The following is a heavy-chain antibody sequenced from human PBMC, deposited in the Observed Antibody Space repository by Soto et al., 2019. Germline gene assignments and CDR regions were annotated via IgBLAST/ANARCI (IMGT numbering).Heavy chain of an antibody. D-gene: IGHD3-9*01. CDR2: IKSKTDGGTT. J-gene: IGHJ6*02. CDR1: GFTFINAW. Sequence: GGSLRLSCAASGFTFINAWMTWVRQAPGKGLEWVGRIKSKTDGGTTDYAAPVKGRFTISRDDSENTLYLQMNSLKTEDTAVYYCTTDPLPPIYDILTGYPTYYYYDMDVWGQGTTVTV. V-gene: IGHV3-15*01. CDR3: TTDPLPPIYDILTGYPTYYYYDMDV.